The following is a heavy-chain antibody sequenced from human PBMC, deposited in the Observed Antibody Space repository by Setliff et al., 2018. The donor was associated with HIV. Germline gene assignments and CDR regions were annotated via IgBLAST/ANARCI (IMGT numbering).Heavy chain of an antibody. V-gene: IGHV3-30*02. CDR3: ARELAPP. CDR1: GFTFSNSA. CDR2: ISHDTKWQ. J-gene: IGHJ5*02. Sequence: GGSLRLSCVVSGFTFSNSAMHWVRQAPDKGLRWVASISHDTKWQLYGDSVKGRFTISRDNSKNTLYLQMISLKHEDTAIYYCARELAPPWGQGTLVTVSS.